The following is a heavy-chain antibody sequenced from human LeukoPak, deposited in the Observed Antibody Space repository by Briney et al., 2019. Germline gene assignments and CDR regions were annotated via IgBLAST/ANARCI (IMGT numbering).Heavy chain of an antibody. J-gene: IGHJ5*02. V-gene: IGHV3-30*18. Sequence: QPGGSLRLSCAASGFTFSSYSIHWVRRAPGKGLEWVAVISYDGSNKYYADSVKGRFTISRDNSKNTLYLEMNSLRAEDTALYYCTKIGGDSRGWYSWFDAWGQGTPVTVSS. CDR3: TKIGGDSRGWYSWFDA. CDR2: ISYDGSNK. D-gene: IGHD6-19*01. CDR1: GFTFSSYS.